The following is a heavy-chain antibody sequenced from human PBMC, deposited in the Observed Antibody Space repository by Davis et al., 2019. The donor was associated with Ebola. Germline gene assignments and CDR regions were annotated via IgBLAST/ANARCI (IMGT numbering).Heavy chain of an antibody. V-gene: IGHV3-74*01. CDR1: GFTFSSYW. Sequence: HTGGSLRLSCAASGFTFSSYWMHWVRQAPGKGLVWVSRINSDGSSTSYADSVKGRFTISRHNSKNTLYLQMNSLRAEDTAVYYCARDRGFGYFDYWGQGTLVTVSS. D-gene: IGHD3-10*01. J-gene: IGHJ4*02. CDR2: INSDGSST. CDR3: ARDRGFGYFDY.